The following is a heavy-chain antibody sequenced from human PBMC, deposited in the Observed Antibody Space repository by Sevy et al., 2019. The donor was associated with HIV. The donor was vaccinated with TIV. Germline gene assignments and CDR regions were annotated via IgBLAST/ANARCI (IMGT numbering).Heavy chain of an antibody. J-gene: IGHJ4*02. Sequence: GGCLRLSCSASGFTFSYYAMHWVRQAPGKGLQYISGISSNGDSTDYADSVKGRFTISRDNSKNRLYLQMSSLRAEDTAIYYGQKDLLRPVVVPAASFDYWGQGTLVTVSS. D-gene: IGHD2-2*01. CDR2: ISSNGDST. CDR1: GFTFSYYA. V-gene: IGHV3-64D*06. CDR3: QKDLLRPVVVPAASFDY.